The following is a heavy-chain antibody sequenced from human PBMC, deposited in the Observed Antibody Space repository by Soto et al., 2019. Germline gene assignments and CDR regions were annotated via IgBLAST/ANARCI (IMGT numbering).Heavy chain of an antibody. CDR3: AKQVDYGDYARENWFDV. CDR1: GFTFFAYW. J-gene: IGHJ5*02. Sequence: EVQLVESGGGLVQPGGSLRLSCAASGFTFFAYWIHWVRQVPGKGLVWVSRINSDGSHTSYADSVRGRFTISRDNSKNTVYLQMNSLTAEDTPVYYCAKQVDYGDYARENWFDVWGQGSLVTVSS. V-gene: IGHV3-74*01. D-gene: IGHD4-17*01. CDR2: INSDGSHT.